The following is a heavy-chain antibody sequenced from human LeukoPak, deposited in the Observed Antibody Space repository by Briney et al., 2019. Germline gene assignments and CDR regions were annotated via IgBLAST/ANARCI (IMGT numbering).Heavy chain of an antibody. Sequence: PGGSLRLSCAASGFTVSSNYMSWVRQAPGKGLEWVSVIYSGGSTYYADSVKGRFTISRDNSKNTLYLQMNSLRAEDTAVYYCARDSYGSGSYLALDYWGQGTLITVSS. CDR2: IYSGGST. V-gene: IGHV3-66*01. CDR1: GFTVSSNY. J-gene: IGHJ4*02. CDR3: ARDSYGSGSYLALDY. D-gene: IGHD3-10*01.